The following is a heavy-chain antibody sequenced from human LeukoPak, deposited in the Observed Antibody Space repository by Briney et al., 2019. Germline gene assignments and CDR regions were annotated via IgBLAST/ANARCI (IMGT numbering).Heavy chain of an antibody. CDR1: GGSIGSYY. CDR2: IYNSGST. CDR3: ARPSRDGYRYTFDY. J-gene: IGHJ4*02. V-gene: IGHV4-59*01. Sequence: SETLSLTCTVSGGSIGSYYWSWIRQPPGKGLEWIGYIYNSGSTNYSPSLKSRVSISVDTPKNQFSLKLSSVTAADTAVYYCARPSRDGYRYTFDYWGQGILVTVSS. D-gene: IGHD5-24*01.